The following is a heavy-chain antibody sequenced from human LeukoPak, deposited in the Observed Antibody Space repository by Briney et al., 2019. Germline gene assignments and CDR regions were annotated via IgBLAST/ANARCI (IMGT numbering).Heavy chain of an antibody. D-gene: IGHD3-22*01. CDR3: ARSLGYYYDSSGPPFDY. CDR2: IYYSGST. V-gene: IGHV4-59*01. J-gene: IGHJ4*02. Sequence: SETLSLTCTVSGGSISSYYWSWIRQPPGKGLEWIGYIYYSGSTNYNPSLKSRVTISIDTSKNQFSLKLSSVTAADTAVYYCARSLGYYYDSSGPPFDYWGQGTLVTASS. CDR1: GGSISSYY.